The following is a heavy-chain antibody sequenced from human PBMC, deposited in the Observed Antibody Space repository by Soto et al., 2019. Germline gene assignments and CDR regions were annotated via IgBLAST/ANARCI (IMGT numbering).Heavy chain of an antibody. D-gene: IGHD3-10*01. CDR1: GGSISTDNYY. CDR3: ARLYGSGRLGGVY. V-gene: IGHV4-39*01. CDR2: IYYSGST. J-gene: IGHJ4*02. Sequence: QVQLQESGPGLVKPAETLSLTCIVSGGSISTDNYYWAWIRQPPGKGLEWIGSIYYSGSTNYNPPLKSRVTLSVDTSLNQFSRNLTSVPAADTAVYYCARLYGSGRLGGVYWGQGTLVSVSS.